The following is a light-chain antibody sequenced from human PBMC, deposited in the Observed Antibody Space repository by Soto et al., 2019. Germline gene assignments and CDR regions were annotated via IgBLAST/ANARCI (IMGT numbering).Light chain of an antibody. V-gene: IGLV2-23*01. CDR1: SSDVGSYNL. CDR3: CSYAGSSTHVV. CDR2: EGS. J-gene: IGLJ2*01. Sequence: QSALTQPASVSGSPGQSITISCTGTSSDVGSYNLVSWYQQHPGKAPKLMIYEGSKRPSGDSNRFSGSKSGNTASLTISGLQAEDEADYYCCSYAGSSTHVVFGGGTKLTVL.